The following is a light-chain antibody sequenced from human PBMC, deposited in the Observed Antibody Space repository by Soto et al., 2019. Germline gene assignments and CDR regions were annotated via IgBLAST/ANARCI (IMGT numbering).Light chain of an antibody. CDR2: DAS. CDR1: QSVSSY. V-gene: IGKV3-11*01. CDR3: QQRSNWPIT. J-gene: IGKJ5*01. Sequence: EIVLTQSPATLSLSPGERATLSCRASQSVSSYLAWYQQKLGQAPRLLIYDASNRATGIPARFSASGSGTDFTLTISSLEPEDYAVNYCQQRSNWPITFGQGTRLEIK.